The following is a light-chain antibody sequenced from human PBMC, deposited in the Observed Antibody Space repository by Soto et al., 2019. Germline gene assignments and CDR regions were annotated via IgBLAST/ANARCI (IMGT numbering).Light chain of an antibody. Sequence: IQLTQSPSSLSASVGDRVTITCRASQGIRSYLAWYQQKPGKAPKLLIYGASALQSGVPSRFSGSGSETDFTLTISSLQPEDFATYYCQQYNSYGTFGQGTKVDIK. CDR1: QGIRSY. CDR2: GAS. CDR3: QQYNSYGT. V-gene: IGKV1-9*01. J-gene: IGKJ1*01.